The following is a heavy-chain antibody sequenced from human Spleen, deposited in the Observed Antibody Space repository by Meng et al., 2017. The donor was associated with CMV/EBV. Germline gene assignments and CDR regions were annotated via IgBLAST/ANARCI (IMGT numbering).Heavy chain of an antibody. Sequence: ASVKVSCKASGYTFTGYYMHWVRQAPGQGLEWMGWINPNSGGTNYAQKFQGRVTMTRDTSISTAYMELRSLRSDDTAVYYCARAWGIGSYYPYYFDYWGQGTLVTVSS. CDR1: GYTFTGYY. D-gene: IGHD1-26*01. V-gene: IGHV1-2*02. CDR2: INPNSGGT. CDR3: ARAWGIGSYYPYYFDY. J-gene: IGHJ4*02.